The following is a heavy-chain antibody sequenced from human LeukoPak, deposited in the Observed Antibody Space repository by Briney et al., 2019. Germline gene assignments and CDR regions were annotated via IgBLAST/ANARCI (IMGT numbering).Heavy chain of an antibody. CDR1: GFTLSSYD. CDR2: ISYDGSNK. V-gene: IGHV3-30*18. J-gene: IGHJ4*02. Sequence: GGSLRLSCAASGFTLSSYDMSWIRQAPGKGLEWVSFISYDGSNKNYADSVKGRFTISRDNSKNTLYLLMNSLRAEDTAVYYCAKCDRNYDFWSGYYGHWGQGTLVTVSS. D-gene: IGHD3-3*01. CDR3: AKCDRNYDFWSGYYGH.